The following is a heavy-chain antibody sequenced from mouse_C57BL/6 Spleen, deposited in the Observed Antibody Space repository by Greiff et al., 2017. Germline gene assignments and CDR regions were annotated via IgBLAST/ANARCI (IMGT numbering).Heavy chain of an antibody. CDR1: AYTFTDYN. CDR2: INPNNGGT. Sequence: EVQLVESGPELVKPGASVKIPCKASAYTFTDYNMDWVKQSHGKSLEWIGDINPNNGGTIYNQKFKGKATLTVDKSSSTAYMELRSLTSEDTAVYYCLITTGAWFAYWGQGTLVTVSA. CDR3: LITTGAWFAY. D-gene: IGHD1-1*01. V-gene: IGHV1-18*01. J-gene: IGHJ3*01.